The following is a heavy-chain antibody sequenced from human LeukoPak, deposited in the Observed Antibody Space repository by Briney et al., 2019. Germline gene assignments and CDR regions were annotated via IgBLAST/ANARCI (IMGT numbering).Heavy chain of an antibody. CDR1: GFTFSSYE. CDR2: ISSSGSPI. V-gene: IGHV3-48*03. CDR3: AREGGFDI. Sequence: PGGALRLYCVASGFTFSSYEMNWVRQAPGKGLEWVSYISSSGSPIYYAESVKGRFTISRDNAKNSLYLQTNSLRDEDTALYYCAREGGFDIWGQGTVVTVSS. D-gene: IGHD2-15*01. J-gene: IGHJ3*02.